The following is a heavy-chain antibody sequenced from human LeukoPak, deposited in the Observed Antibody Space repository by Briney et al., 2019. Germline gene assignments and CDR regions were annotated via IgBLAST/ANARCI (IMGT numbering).Heavy chain of an antibody. V-gene: IGHV1-8*03. CDR3: ARGLRGPRYDFWSGYYPNYYYYYMDV. CDR1: GYTFTSYD. D-gene: IGHD3-3*01. Sequence: GASVKVSCKASGYTFTSYDINWVRQATGQGLEWMGWRNPNSGNTGYAQKFQGRVTITRNTSISTAYMELSSLRSEDTAVYYCARGLRGPRYDFWSGYYPNYYYYYMDVWGKGTTVTVSS. CDR2: RNPNSGNT. J-gene: IGHJ6*03.